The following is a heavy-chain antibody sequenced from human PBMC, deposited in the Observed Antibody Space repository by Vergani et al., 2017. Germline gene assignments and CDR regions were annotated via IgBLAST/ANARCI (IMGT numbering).Heavy chain of an antibody. V-gene: IGHV3-48*03. CDR1: GFTFSSYE. CDR2: ISSSGSTI. CDR3: AGKLRRIAAVGSGMDV. J-gene: IGHJ6*02. Sequence: EVQLVESGGGLVQPGGSLRLSCAASGFTFSSYEMNWVRQAPGKGLGWVSDISSSGSTIYYADSVKGRFTISRDNAKNSLCLQMNSLRAEDTAVYYCAGKLRRIAAVGSGMDVWGQGTTVTVS. D-gene: IGHD6-13*01.